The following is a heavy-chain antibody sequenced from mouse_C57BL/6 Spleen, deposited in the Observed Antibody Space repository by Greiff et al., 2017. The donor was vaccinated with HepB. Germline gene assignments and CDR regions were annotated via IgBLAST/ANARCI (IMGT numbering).Heavy chain of an antibody. D-gene: IGHD2-3*01. V-gene: IGHV1-26*01. Sequence: EVQLQQSGPELVKPGASVKISCKASGYTFTDYYMNWVKQSHGKSLEWIGDINPNNGGTSYNQKFKGKATLTVDKSSSTAYMELRSLTSEDSAVYYCARDDGYYVYAYWGQGTLVTVSA. CDR3: ARDDGYYVYAY. CDR1: GYTFTDYY. J-gene: IGHJ3*01. CDR2: INPNNGGT.